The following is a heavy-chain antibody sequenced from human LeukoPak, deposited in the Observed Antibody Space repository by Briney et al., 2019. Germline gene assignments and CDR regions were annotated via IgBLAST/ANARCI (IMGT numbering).Heavy chain of an antibody. J-gene: IGHJ4*02. CDR1: GGTFSSYA. Sequence: SVKVSCKASGGTFSSYAISWVRQAPGQGLEWMGRIIPILGVANYAQKFQGRVTITADKSTSTAYMELSSLRSEDTAVYYCARAKRPYSGYDFHFDYWGQGTLVTVSS. D-gene: IGHD5-12*01. CDR3: ARAKRPYSGYDFHFDY. CDR2: IIPILGVA. V-gene: IGHV1-69*04.